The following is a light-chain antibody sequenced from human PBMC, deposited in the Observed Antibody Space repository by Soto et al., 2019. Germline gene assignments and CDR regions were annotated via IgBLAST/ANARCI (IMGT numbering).Light chain of an antibody. Sequence: EIVLTQSPGTLSLSPGERATLSCRASQGVSSSYLAWYQQKPGQAPRLLIHAASTRATGIPDRISGSGSGTDFTLTISRLEPEDFAVYYCHQYGTSPDTFGQGTRLEIK. CDR3: HQYGTSPDT. CDR1: QGVSSSY. CDR2: AAS. V-gene: IGKV3-20*01. J-gene: IGKJ5*01.